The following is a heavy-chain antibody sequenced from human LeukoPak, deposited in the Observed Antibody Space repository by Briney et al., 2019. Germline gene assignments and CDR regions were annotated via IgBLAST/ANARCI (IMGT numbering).Heavy chain of an antibody. CDR3: ARDQGSYTGYEVDY. CDR1: GFSFNRYS. D-gene: IGHD5-12*01. CDR2: ISSSGSFI. V-gene: IGHV3-21*05. Sequence: GGSLRLSCVTSGFSFNRYSMNWVRQAPGKGLEGVSFISSSGSFIYYKDSVKGRFIITRDNAKNSVLLQLNSLRAEDTGVYYCARDQGSYTGYEVDYWGQGTLVTVSS. J-gene: IGHJ4*02.